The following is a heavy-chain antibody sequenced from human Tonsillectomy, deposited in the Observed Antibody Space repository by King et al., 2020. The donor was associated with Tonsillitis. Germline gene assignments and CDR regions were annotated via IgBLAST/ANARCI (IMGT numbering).Heavy chain of an antibody. J-gene: IGHJ2*01. CDR1: GYSFTNYY. D-gene: IGHD6-25*01. CDR3: AREGGSFRQFAL. V-gene: IGHV1-46*01. Sequence: QLVQSGAEVKEPGASLKVSCKASGYSFTNYYMHWVRQAPGQRLEWMGLINPSGTGTGYAQNFQGRITITRDMSTGTDYMELSSLRSDDTAVYYCAREGGSFRQFALWGRGTLVTVSS. CDR2: INPSGTGT.